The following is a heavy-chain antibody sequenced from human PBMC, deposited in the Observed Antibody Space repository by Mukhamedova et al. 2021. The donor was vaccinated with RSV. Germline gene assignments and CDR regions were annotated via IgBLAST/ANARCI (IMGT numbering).Heavy chain of an antibody. J-gene: IGHJ4*02. D-gene: IGHD4-23*01. CDR2: ISASGNYK. CDR3: ARDMRVATTQPYNFDY. Sequence: LEWVSFISASGNYKYYADSVKGRFTISRDNDKKSLDLQMSSLTAEDTGVYYCARDMRVATTQPYNFDYWGQGIQVTVSS. V-gene: IGHV3-21*01.